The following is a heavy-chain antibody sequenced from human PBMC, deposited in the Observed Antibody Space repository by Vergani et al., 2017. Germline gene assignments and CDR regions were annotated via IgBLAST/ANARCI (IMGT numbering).Heavy chain of an antibody. D-gene: IGHD6-13*01. CDR3: ARDGFIAAAGDYYYYGMDV. CDR1: GFTFSSYW. CDR2: IKQDGSEK. V-gene: IGHV3-7*01. Sequence: EVQLVESGGGLVQPGGSLRLSCAASGFTFSSYWMSWVRQAPGKGLEWVANIKQDGSEKYYVDSVKGRFTISRDNAKNSLYLQMNSLRAEDTAVYYCARDGFIAAAGDYYYYGMDVWGQXP. J-gene: IGHJ6*02.